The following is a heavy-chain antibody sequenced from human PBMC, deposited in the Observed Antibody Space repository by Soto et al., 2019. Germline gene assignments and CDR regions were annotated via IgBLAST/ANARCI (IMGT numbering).Heavy chain of an antibody. Sequence: SETLSLTCAVSGDSIIGIYHWVWIRQPPARSLEWIASIFHTGTTYYTPSLKSRVTISVDTSKNQFSLKLSSVTAADTAVYYCARDRQYYYYGMDVWGQGTTVTVPS. CDR1: GDSIIGIYH. CDR3: ARDRQYYYYGMDV. V-gene: IGHV4-38-2*02. CDR2: IFHTGTT. J-gene: IGHJ6*02.